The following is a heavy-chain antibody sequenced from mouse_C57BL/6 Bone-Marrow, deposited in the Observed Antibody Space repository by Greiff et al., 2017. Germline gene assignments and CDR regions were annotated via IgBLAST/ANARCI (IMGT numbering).Heavy chain of an antibody. D-gene: IGHD1-1*01. CDR1: GYTFTDYY. Sequence: EVQLQHSGPELVKPGASVKISCKASGYTFTDYYMNWVKQSHGKSLEWIGDINPYNGGTSYNQKFKGKATLTVDNSSSTAYLELSSLTSEDSAVYDCARIPGGYYGSSSDAMDDWGQGTSVTVSS. CDR2: INPYNGGT. J-gene: IGHJ4*01. CDR3: ARIPGGYYGSSSDAMDD. V-gene: IGHV1-26*01.